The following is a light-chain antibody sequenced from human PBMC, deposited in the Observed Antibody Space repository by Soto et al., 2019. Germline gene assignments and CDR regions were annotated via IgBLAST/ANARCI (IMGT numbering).Light chain of an antibody. V-gene: IGLV2-14*01. J-gene: IGLJ2*01. Sequence: QSALTQPASTSGSPGQSITISCTGTSSDIGGYNYISWYQQLPGKASKFIIYDVRNRTSGVSNRFSGSKSDNTASLSISGRQAEHEADYYCRSYTSRSTVIFGGGTKLTVL. CDR3: RSYTSRSTVI. CDR1: SSDIGGYNY. CDR2: DVR.